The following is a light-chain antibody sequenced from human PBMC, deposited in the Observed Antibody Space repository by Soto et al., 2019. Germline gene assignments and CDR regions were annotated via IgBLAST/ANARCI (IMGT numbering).Light chain of an antibody. J-gene: IGKJ2*01. V-gene: IGKV1-5*03. CDR3: QQYNSYPYT. Sequence: DIQMTQSPSTLSASVGDRVTITCRASQSISNWLAWYQQKPGKAPNLLIYKASSLESGVPSRFSGSGSGTEFTLTISSLQPDDLATYYCQQYNSYPYTFGQGTKLEIK. CDR2: KAS. CDR1: QSISNW.